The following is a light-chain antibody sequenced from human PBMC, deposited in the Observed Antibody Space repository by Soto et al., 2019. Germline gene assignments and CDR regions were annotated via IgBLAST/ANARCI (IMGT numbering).Light chain of an antibody. Sequence: QSALTQPASVSGSPGQSITISCTGTSSDVGGYNYVSWYQRHPGKAPKLMIYEVTNRPSGVSNRFSGSKSGNTASLSISGLQAEDEADYYCSSYTGSSVVFGRGTKVTVL. CDR1: SSDVGGYNY. CDR2: EVT. J-gene: IGLJ2*01. V-gene: IGLV2-14*01. CDR3: SSYTGSSVV.